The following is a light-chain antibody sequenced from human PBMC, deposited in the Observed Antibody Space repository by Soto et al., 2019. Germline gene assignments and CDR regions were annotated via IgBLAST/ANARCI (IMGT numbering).Light chain of an antibody. CDR2: STN. V-gene: IGLV8-61*01. CDR3: VLYMGSGIFV. J-gene: IGLJ1*01. CDR1: SGSVSTSYY. Sequence: QTVVTQEPSFSVSPGGTVTLTCGLSSGSVSTSYYPSWYHQTPGQAPRTLISSTNTRSSGVPDRFSGSILGNKAALTITGXXXXXXXDYYCVLYMGSGIFVFGTGTKLTVL.